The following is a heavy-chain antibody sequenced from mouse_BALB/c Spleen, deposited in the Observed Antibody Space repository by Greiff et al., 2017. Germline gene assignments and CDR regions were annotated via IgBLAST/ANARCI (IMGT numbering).Heavy chain of an antibody. J-gene: IGHJ3*01. D-gene: IGHD1-1*01. CDR2: IDPANGNT. V-gene: IGHV14-3*02. CDR1: GFNIKDTY. CDR3: ARAGELRYGSSYWFAY. Sequence: VQLQQSGAELVKPGASVKLSCTASGFNIKDTYMHWVKQRPEQGLEWIGRIDPANGNTKYDPKFQGKATITADTSSNTAYLQLSSLTSEDTAVYYCARAGELRYGSSYWFAYWGQGTLVTVSA.